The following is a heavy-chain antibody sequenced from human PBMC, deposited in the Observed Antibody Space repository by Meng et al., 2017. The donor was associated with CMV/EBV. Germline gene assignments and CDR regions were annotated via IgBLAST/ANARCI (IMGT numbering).Heavy chain of an antibody. J-gene: IGHJ4*02. CDR3: ARRDNTNWYSLDY. CDR2: ITSGGSGT. CDR1: VFTFSSYA. V-gene: IGHV3-23*01. D-gene: IGHD7-27*01. Sequence: ATSVFTFSSYAMSWVRRAPGKGLEWVSSITSGGSGTCYADSVKGRFTISRDNSENTLYLQMSSLRADDTAVYFCARRDNTNWYSLDYWGQGTLVTVSS.